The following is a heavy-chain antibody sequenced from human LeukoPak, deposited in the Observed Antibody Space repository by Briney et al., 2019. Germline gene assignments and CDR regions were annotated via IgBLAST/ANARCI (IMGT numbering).Heavy chain of an antibody. V-gene: IGHV1-2*06. D-gene: IGHD4-11*01. J-gene: IGHJ4*02. CDR3: ARIIRLAAEDDD. CDR1: GYTFTGYY. CDR2: INTNSGGT. Sequence: ASVKVSCAASGYTFTGYYMHWVRQAPGQGLEWMGRINTNSGGTNYAQKFQGRVTMTRDTSINTAYLELNRLRSADTPGHYFARIIRLAAEDDDWGQGTLVTVSS.